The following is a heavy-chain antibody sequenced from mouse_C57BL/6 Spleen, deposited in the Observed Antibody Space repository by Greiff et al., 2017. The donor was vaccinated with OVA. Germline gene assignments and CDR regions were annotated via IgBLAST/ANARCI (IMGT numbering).Heavy chain of an antibody. CDR2: IRRKSSNYAT. J-gene: IGHJ4*01. CDR1: GFTFNTYA. Sequence: EVQVVESGGGLVQPKGSLKLSCAASGFTFNTYAMHWVRQGPGKGLEWVARIRRKSSNYATYYADSVKDRLTISRDDSQSMLYLQMINLKTDDTALYACVRVPPGLSYAMDYWGQGTSVTVSS. V-gene: IGHV10-3*01. CDR3: VRVPPGLSYAMDY.